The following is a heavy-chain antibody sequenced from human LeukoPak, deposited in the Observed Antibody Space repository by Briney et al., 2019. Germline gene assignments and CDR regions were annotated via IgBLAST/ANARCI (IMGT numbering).Heavy chain of an antibody. J-gene: IGHJ4*02. CDR1: GFTFSSYW. V-gene: IGHV3-7*01. CDR2: IKQDGSEK. Sequence: GGSLRLSCAASGFTFSSYWMSWVRQVPGKGLEWVANIKQDGSEKYYVDSVKGRFTISRDNAKNSLYLQMNSLRAEDTAVYYCARALGYCSGGSCYPDYWGQGTLVTVSS. D-gene: IGHD2-15*01. CDR3: ARALGYCSGGSCYPDY.